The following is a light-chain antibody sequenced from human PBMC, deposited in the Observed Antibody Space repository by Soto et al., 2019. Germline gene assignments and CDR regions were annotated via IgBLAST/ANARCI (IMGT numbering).Light chain of an antibody. J-gene: IGKJ1*01. V-gene: IGKV1-16*01. CDR3: QQYNNYPWT. CDR1: QVISHY. CDR2: GAS. Sequence: DIQMTQSPSSLSASVGDRVTITCRASQVISHYVAWFQQKPGKAPKSLISGASDLRSGVSSRFSGSGYGTIFTLTIDSLQPEDLATYFCQQYNNYPWTFGPGTKVEIK.